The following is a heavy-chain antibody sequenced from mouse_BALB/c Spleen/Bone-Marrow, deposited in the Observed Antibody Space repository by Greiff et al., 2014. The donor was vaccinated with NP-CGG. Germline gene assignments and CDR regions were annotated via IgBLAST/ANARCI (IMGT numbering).Heavy chain of an antibody. CDR2: IYPGSGST. J-gene: IGHJ3*01. V-gene: IGHV1-9*01. CDR3: SRNWDPFAY. Sequence: VQLEQSGAELMKPGASVKISCKASGYTFSSYWINWVKQRPGHGLEWIGEIYPGSGSTNYNEKFKGKATLTADTSSNTAYMQLSSLTSEDSAVYYCSRNWDPFAYWGQGTLVTVSA. D-gene: IGHD4-1*01. CDR1: GYTFSSYW.